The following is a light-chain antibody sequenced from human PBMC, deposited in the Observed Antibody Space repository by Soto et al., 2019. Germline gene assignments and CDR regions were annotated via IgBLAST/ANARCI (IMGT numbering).Light chain of an antibody. V-gene: IGKV1-33*01. Sequence: DSQMTQSPSSLSASVGDRVTITCQASQDISNYLNWYQQKPGKAPKLLIYDASNLETGVPSRFSGSGSGTDFTYTISSLQPEDIETYYCQQYDKLPITFGQGTRLEIK. CDR2: DAS. CDR3: QQYDKLPIT. CDR1: QDISNY. J-gene: IGKJ5*01.